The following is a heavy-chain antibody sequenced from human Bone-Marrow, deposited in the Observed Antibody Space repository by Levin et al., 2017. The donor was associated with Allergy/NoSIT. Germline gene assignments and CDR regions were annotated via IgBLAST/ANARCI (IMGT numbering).Heavy chain of an antibody. CDR1: GYTFTSYD. V-gene: IGHV1-8*01. D-gene: IGHD1-26*01. CDR2: MNPNSGNT. J-gene: IGHJ6*02. Sequence: ASVKVSCKASGYTFTSYDINWVRQATGQGLEWMGWMNPNSGNTGYAQKFQGRVTMTRNTSISTAYMELSSLRSEDTAVYYCASLFVSQTRIVGATRGGYYYYGMDVWGQGTTVTVSS. CDR3: ASLFVSQTRIVGATRGGYYYYGMDV.